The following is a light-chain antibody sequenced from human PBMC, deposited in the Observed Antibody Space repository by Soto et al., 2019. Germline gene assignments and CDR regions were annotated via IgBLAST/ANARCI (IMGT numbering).Light chain of an antibody. J-gene: IGKJ5*01. V-gene: IGKV3-20*01. CDR1: QSVSSY. CDR3: QQYGSSVPFT. Sequence: EIVLTQSPATLSLSPGERATLSCRASQSVSSYLAWCQQKPGQAPRLLIYGTSSRATGIPDRFSGGGSGTDFTLTISRLEPEDSAFYYCQQYGSSVPFTFGQGTRLEI. CDR2: GTS.